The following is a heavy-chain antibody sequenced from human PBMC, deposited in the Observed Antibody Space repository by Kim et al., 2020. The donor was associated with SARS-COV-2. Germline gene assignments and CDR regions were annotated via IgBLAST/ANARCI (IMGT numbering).Heavy chain of an antibody. J-gene: IGHJ5*02. D-gene: IGHD4-17*01. CDR3: ARRATVTTKWFDP. CDR1: GGSISSSSYY. V-gene: IGHV4-39*01. Sequence: SETLSLTCTVSGGSISSSSYYWGCIRQPPGKGLEWIGSIYYSGSTYYNPSLKSRVTISVDTSKNQFSLKLSSVTAADTAVYYCARRATVTTKWFDPWGQGTLVTVSS. CDR2: IYYSGST.